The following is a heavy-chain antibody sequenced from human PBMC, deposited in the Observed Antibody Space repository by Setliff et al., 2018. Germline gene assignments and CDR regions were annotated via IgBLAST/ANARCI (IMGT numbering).Heavy chain of an antibody. D-gene: IGHD1-26*01. V-gene: IGHV4-59*08. CDR1: GGSISTYH. CDR3: ARAPPNRYSGSYEYFYMDV. J-gene: IGHJ6*03. CDR2: IHYSGST. Sequence: SETLSLTCSVSGGSISTYHWSWIRQPPEKGLEWIAYIHYSGSTNQNPSLKRRVTISVDTAKNQFSLMVSSVTAADTAVYYCARAPPNRYSGSYEYFYMDVWGKGTTVTVSS.